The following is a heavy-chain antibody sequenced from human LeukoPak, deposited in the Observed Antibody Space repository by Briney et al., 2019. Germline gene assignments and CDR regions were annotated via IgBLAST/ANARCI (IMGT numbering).Heavy chain of an antibody. CDR3: ARVDSSGYLDY. V-gene: IGHV1-69*13. Sequence: ASVKVSCKASGYTFTSYYMHWVRQAPGQGLEWMGGIIPIFGTANYAQKFQGRVTITADESTSTAYMELSSLRSEDTAVYYCARVDSSGYLDYWGQGTLVTVSS. CDR2: IIPIFGTA. D-gene: IGHD3-22*01. J-gene: IGHJ4*02. CDR1: GYTFTSYY.